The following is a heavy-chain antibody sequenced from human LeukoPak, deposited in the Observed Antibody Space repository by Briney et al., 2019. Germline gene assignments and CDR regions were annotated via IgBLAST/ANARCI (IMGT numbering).Heavy chain of an antibody. J-gene: IGHJ3*02. CDR2: INPNSGGT. CDR1: GYSFTSHY. V-gene: IGHV1-2*02. Sequence: GASVKVSCKASGYSFTSHYMHWVRQAPGQGLEWMGWINPNSGGTNYAQKFQGRVTMTRDTSISTAYMELSRLRSDDTAVYYCARDKRWFGGQPDAFDIWGQGTMVTVSS. CDR3: ARDKRWFGGQPDAFDI. D-gene: IGHD3-10*01.